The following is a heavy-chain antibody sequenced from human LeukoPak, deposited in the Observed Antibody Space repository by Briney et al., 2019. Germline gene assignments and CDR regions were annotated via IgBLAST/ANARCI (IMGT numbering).Heavy chain of an antibody. V-gene: IGHV4-4*07. CDR1: GGSISSYS. CDR3: ARVRSSSWYDY. J-gene: IGHJ4*02. Sequence: ETLSLTSTVSGGSISSYSWSWIRQPAGKGLEWFGRIYTSGSTNHNPPLKCRVTMSVDTSKNQFSLKLSSVTAADTAVYYCARVRSSSWYDYWGQGTLVTVSS. CDR2: IYTSGST. D-gene: IGHD6-13*01.